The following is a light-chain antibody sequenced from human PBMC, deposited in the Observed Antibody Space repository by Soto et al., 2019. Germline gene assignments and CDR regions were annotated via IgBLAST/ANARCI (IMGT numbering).Light chain of an antibody. J-gene: IGLJ1*01. CDR1: SSDVGGYNY. V-gene: IGLV2-8*01. Sequence: QSALTQPPSASGSPGQSVTISCTGTSSDVGGYNYVSWYQQHPGKAPKLMISEVSKRPSGVPDRFSGSKSGNTASLTVSGLQAEDEADYYCCSYAGSNTYVFGTGTQLTVL. CDR3: CSYAGSNTYV. CDR2: EVS.